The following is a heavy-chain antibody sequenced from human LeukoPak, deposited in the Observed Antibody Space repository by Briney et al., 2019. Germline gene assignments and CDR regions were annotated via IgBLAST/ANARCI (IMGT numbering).Heavy chain of an antibody. Sequence: GGSLRLSCTASGYIFSSFGIHWVRQAPGKGLHWVTFIRYDGTNQYYADSVKGRFTVSRDNSKNTVYLQMNSLRPDDTAIYYCAKDAYGALDYWGQGTLVTVSS. CDR2: IRYDGTNQ. V-gene: IGHV3-30*02. CDR1: GYIFSSFG. D-gene: IGHD4-17*01. CDR3: AKDAYGALDY. J-gene: IGHJ4*02.